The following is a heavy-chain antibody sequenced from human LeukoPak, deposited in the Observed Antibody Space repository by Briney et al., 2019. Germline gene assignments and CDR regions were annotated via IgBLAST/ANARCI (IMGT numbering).Heavy chain of an antibody. D-gene: IGHD6-13*01. J-gene: IGHJ1*01. CDR1: GGSISSTVYY. CDR2: IYYSGST. Sequence: SETLSLTCTVSGGSISSTVYYWSWIRQPPGKGLEWIGYIYYSGSTYYNPSLKSRVTMSIDTAKNQFSLKLTSATAADTAVYSCVGVSRWSGFQDWGQGSLVTVSS. V-gene: IGHV4-30-4*01. CDR3: VGVSRWSGFQD.